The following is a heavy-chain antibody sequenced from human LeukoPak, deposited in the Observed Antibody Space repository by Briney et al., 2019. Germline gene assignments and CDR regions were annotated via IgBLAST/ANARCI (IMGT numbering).Heavy chain of an antibody. J-gene: IGHJ3*02. V-gene: IGHV3-11*05. CDR2: ISSSSTYT. CDR1: GFTFSDYY. D-gene: IGHD4-17*01. Sequence: PGGSLRLSCAASGFTFSDYYMSWIRQAPGKGLEWVSYISSSSTYTNYADSVKGRFTISRDNAKNSLYLQMNSLRAEGTAVYYCARGAYGGNDAFDIWGQGTMVTVSS. CDR3: ARGAYGGNDAFDI.